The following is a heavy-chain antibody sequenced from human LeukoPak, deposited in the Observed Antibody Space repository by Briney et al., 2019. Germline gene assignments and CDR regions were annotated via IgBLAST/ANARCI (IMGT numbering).Heavy chain of an antibody. CDR3: ARDQDGPGATVDH. CDR2: INNDGSGT. CDR1: GFTLSSYS. D-gene: IGHD1-26*01. V-gene: IGHV3-74*01. J-gene: IGHJ5*02. Sequence: GGSLRLSCAASGFTLSSYSMNWVRQAPGKGLVWVSRINNDGSGTTYADSVKGRFTISRDNAKNTLYLQMNSLRAEDTAVYYCARDQDGPGATVDHWGQGILVTVSS.